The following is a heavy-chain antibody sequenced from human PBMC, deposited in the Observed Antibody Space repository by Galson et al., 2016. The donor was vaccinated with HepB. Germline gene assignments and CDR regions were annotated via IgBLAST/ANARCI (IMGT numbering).Heavy chain of an antibody. V-gene: IGHV1-18*04. Sequence: SVKVSCKASDYTFTSYGIRWVRQAPGQGLEWMGWISANNGNANYAQKFQGRVTMTTDTSTNTAYMELRSLRSDDTAIYYCVRDWDIGFRVRSVDFWGQGTLVIVSS. CDR1: DYTFTSYG. CDR2: ISANNGNA. D-gene: IGHD1-26*01. J-gene: IGHJ4*02. CDR3: VRDWDIGFRVRSVDF.